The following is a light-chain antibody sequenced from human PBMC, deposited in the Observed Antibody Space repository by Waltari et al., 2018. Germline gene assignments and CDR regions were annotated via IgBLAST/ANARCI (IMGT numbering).Light chain of an antibody. CDR3: QQYYNVPRT. V-gene: IGKV1-33*01. CDR2: DAS. Sequence: DIQMTQSPSSLSASVGDRVTITCQASQHVSKYLNWYQQKPGKAPSLLIYDASTMHRGVPSRFSGSGSGTHFTFTISSLQPEDIATYYCQQYYNVPRTFGQGTRLEIK. CDR1: QHVSKY. J-gene: IGKJ5*01.